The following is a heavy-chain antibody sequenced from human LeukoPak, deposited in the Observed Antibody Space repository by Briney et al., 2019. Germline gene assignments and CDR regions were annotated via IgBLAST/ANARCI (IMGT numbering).Heavy chain of an antibody. CDR3: ARLAYYDNSGSSRPFDI. V-gene: IGHV2-5*02. CDR1: GLSVPTRGGG. D-gene: IGHD3-22*01. CDR2: IDWDDDK. J-gene: IGHJ3*02. Sequence: SGPTLLQPTRTLTLTCAFSGLSVPTRGGGVGWIRQPQGKALEWLSLIDWDDDKRYSPSLKSKLTITKDTSKKQVVLTVTNLDPVDTATYYCARLAYYDNSGSSRPFDIWGQGTMVTVSS.